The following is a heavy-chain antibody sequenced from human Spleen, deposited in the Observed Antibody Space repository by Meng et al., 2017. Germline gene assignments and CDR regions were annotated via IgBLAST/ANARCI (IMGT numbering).Heavy chain of an antibody. V-gene: IGHV4-34*01. CDR2: INHSGST. CDR3: ARGPTTMAHDFDY. Sequence: QQWASVLVKPSEPLSRTCVVSGGSFSDYYWSWIRQPPGKGLEWIGEINHSGSTNYNPSLESRATISVDTSQNNLSLKLSSVTAADSAVYYCARGPTTMAHDFDYWGQGTLVTVSS. D-gene: IGHD4-11*01. CDR1: GGSFSDYY. J-gene: IGHJ4*02.